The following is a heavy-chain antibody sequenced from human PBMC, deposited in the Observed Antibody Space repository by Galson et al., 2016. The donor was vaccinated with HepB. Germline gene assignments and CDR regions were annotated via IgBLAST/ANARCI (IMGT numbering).Heavy chain of an antibody. V-gene: IGHV3-33*01. D-gene: IGHD3-22*01. CDR2: IWSDGSNK. CDR3: ERDKPAIKISNCDTSGYPDY. CDR1: GFTFSSHG. Sequence: SLRLSCAASGFTFSSHGMHWVRQAPGKGLEWVAVIWSDGSNKDYADSVKGRFIISRDNSKNTLYLQMHSLRAEDTAVYYCERDKPAIKISNCDTSGYPDYWGQGTLVTVSS. J-gene: IGHJ4*02.